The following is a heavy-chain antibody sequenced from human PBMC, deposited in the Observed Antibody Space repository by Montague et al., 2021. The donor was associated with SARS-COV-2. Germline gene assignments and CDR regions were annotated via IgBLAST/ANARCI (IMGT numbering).Heavy chain of an antibody. V-gene: IGHV3-48*03. D-gene: IGHD3-3*01. Sequence: SLRLSCAASGFTFSSYEMNWVRQAPGKGLEWVSYISSSGCTIYYADSVKGRFTISRDNAKNSLYLQMNSLRAEDTAVYYCARWVSDITIFGVVIARYFDYWGQGTLVTVSS. CDR1: GFTFSSYE. CDR3: ARWVSDITIFGVVIARYFDY. J-gene: IGHJ4*02. CDR2: ISSSGCTI.